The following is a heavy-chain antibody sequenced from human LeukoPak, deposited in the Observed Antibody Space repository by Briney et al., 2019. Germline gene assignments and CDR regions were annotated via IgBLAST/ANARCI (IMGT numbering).Heavy chain of an antibody. Sequence: ETLSLTCTVSGGSISSYYWSWIRQPPGKGLEWVSAISGNGGSTYDAESVKGRFTISRDNSKNTLYLQMNSLRAEDTAVYYCAKDQGAYCGGDCYSAPDYWGQGTLVTVSS. CDR1: GGSISSYY. CDR2: ISGNGGST. V-gene: IGHV3-23*01. D-gene: IGHD2-21*02. J-gene: IGHJ4*02. CDR3: AKDQGAYCGGDCYSAPDY.